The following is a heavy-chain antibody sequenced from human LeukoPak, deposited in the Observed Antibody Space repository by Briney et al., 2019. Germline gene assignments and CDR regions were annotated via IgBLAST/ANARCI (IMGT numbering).Heavy chain of an antibody. D-gene: IGHD2-15*01. V-gene: IGHV4-39*07. CDR3: ARRREVRYCSGGSCFNWYFDL. J-gene: IGHJ2*01. CDR2: IYYSGST. CDR1: GGSISSSSYY. Sequence: SETLSLTCTVSGGSISSSSYYWGWIRQPPGKGLEWIGSIYYSGSTYYNPSLKSRVTISVDTSKNQFSLKLSSVTAADTAVYYCARRREVRYCSGGSCFNWYFDLWGRGTLVTVSS.